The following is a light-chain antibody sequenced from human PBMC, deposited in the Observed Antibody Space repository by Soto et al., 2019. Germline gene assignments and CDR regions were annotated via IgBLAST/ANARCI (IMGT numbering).Light chain of an antibody. V-gene: IGKV3D-15*03. J-gene: IGKJ1*01. CDR2: TAS. Sequence: IVMTQSPATLSVSPGEGATLSCRASQSVGSNLAWYQQNPGQAPRLLIYTASIRATGTPARFGGSGSGTEFTLTISIVQSEDFAVYYCHQYNNWPQTFGQGTKVELK. CDR1: QSVGSN. CDR3: HQYNNWPQT.